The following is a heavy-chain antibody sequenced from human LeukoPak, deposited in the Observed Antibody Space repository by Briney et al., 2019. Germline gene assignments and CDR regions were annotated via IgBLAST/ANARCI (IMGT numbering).Heavy chain of an antibody. J-gene: IGHJ4*02. V-gene: IGHV3-21*01. CDR2: ISSRSNYI. CDR1: GFTFSDYG. CDR3: AREVSLGYFDY. Sequence: GGSLRLSCAASGFTFSDYGMSWVRQAPGKGLEWVAHISSRSNYIYYADSLKGRFTISRDNAKNSLYLQMNSLRAEDTAVYYCAREVSLGYFDYWGQGTLVTVSS.